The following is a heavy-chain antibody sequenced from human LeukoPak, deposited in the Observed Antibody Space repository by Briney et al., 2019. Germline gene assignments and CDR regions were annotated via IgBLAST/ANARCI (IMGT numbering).Heavy chain of an antibody. CDR2: INHSGST. CDR3: ARGPGYYYDSSGYYVHYYYYYYMDV. D-gene: IGHD3-22*01. J-gene: IGHJ6*03. CDR1: GGSFSGYY. V-gene: IGHV4-34*01. Sequence: SETLSLTCAVYGGSFSGYYWSWIRQPPGKGLEWIGEINHSGSTNYNPSLKSRVTISVDTSKNQFSLKLSSVTAADTAVYYCARGPGYYYDSSGYYVHYYYYYYMDVWGKGTTVTVSS.